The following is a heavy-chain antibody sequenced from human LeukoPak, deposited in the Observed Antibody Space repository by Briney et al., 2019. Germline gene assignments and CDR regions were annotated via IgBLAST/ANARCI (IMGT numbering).Heavy chain of an antibody. Sequence: PGESLKISCKGSGYSFTSYWIGWVRQMPGKGLEWMGIIYPGDSDTRYSPSFQGQVTISADKSISTAYLQWSSLKASDTAMYYCARHPLYSGSYSPPEYWGQGTLVTVSS. D-gene: IGHD1-26*01. J-gene: IGHJ4*02. CDR2: IYPGDSDT. V-gene: IGHV5-51*01. CDR3: ARHPLYSGSYSPPEY. CDR1: GYSFTSYW.